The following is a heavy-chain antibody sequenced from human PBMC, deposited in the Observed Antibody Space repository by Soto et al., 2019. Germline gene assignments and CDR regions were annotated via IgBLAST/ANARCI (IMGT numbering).Heavy chain of an antibody. V-gene: IGHV3-48*02. D-gene: IGHD6-13*01. J-gene: IGHJ5*02. CDR3: ARDSPYSSSWYDLNWFDP. Sequence: GGSLRLSCAASGFTFSSYSMNWVRQAPWKGLEWVSYISSSSSTTYYADSVKGRFTISRDNAKNSLYLQMNSLRDEDTAVYYCARDSPYSSSWYDLNWFDPWGQGTLVTVSS. CDR1: GFTFSSYS. CDR2: ISSSSSTT.